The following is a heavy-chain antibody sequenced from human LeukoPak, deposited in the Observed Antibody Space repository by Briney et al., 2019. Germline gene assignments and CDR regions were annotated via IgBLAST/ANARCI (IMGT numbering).Heavy chain of an antibody. Sequence: SETLSLTCTVSGGSIISSNYYWGWIRQPPGKGLEWIGSIYYSGSTYYNPSLKSRVTMSVDTSKNQFSLKLSSVTAADTAIYYCAREKTGNFDYWGLGTPVTVSS. CDR1: GGSIISSNYY. V-gene: IGHV4-39*07. CDR2: IYYSGST. J-gene: IGHJ4*02. CDR3: AREKTGNFDY. D-gene: IGHD1-1*01.